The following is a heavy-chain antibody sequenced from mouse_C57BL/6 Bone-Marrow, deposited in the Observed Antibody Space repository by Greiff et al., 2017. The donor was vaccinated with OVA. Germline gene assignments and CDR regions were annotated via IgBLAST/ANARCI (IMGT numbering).Heavy chain of an antibody. CDR3: TTLLPPWFAY. CDR2: IDPEDGDT. Sequence: VQLQQSGAELVRPGASVKLSCTASGFNIKDYYMHWVKQRPEQGLEWIGRIDPEDGDTESAPKFQGKATMTADTYSNTAYLQLSSLTSEATAVYYCTTLLPPWFAYWGQGTLVTVSA. J-gene: IGHJ3*01. V-gene: IGHV14-1*01. CDR1: GFNIKDYY.